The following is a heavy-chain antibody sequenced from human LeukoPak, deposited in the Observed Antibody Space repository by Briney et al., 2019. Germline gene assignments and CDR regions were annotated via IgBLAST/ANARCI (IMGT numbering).Heavy chain of an antibody. V-gene: IGHV1-2*02. CDR2: ITPKSGDT. D-gene: IGHD3-3*02. Sequence: GSVKVSCKASGYIFSDFYIHWVRQAPGQGLEYVGWITPKSGDTYSPQRFQGRVTMTRDASISTAYMELSSLRSDDTAVYFCARVRLADERAWAYWGQGTLVTVSS. CDR1: GYIFSDFY. CDR3: ARVRLADERAWAY. J-gene: IGHJ4*02.